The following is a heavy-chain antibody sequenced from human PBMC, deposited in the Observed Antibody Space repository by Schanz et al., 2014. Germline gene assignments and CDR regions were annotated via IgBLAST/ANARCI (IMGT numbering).Heavy chain of an antibody. CDR3: AKDMNREATAPES. Sequence: VQLVESGGGLIQPGGSLRLSCAASGFTVSSNYMSWVRQAPGKGLEWVALISHDGSNKNSADSVKGRFTISRDNSKNTVYLHMNSLRDEDTAVYYCAKDMNREATAPESWGQGTLVVVSS. CDR1: GFTVSSNY. V-gene: IGHV3-30*18. D-gene: IGHD5-12*01. CDR2: ISHDGSNK. J-gene: IGHJ5*02.